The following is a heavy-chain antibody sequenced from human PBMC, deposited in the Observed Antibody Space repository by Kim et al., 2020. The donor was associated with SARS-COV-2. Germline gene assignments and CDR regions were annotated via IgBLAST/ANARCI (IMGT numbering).Heavy chain of an antibody. Sequence: GGSLRLSCAASGFTFSSYGMHWVRQAPGKGLEWVAVISYDGSNKYYADSVKGRFTISRDNSKNTLYLQMNSLRAEDTAVYYCAKGVSTFKAPPDYWGQGTLVTVSS. CDR1: GFTFSSYG. V-gene: IGHV3-30*18. J-gene: IGHJ4*02. D-gene: IGHD2-21*01. CDR2: ISYDGSNK. CDR3: AKGVSTFKAPPDY.